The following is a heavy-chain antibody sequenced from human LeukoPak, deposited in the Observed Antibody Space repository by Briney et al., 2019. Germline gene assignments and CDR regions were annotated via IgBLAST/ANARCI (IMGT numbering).Heavy chain of an antibody. J-gene: IGHJ2*01. CDR3: VSFSGSYYGDFDY. V-gene: IGHV3-21*01. Sequence: TGGSLRLSCAASGFTFSNYNMNWVRQAPGKGLEWVSSVSSSSNYIYYADSVKGRFTISRDNAKNSLYLQMNSLRAEDTAMYYCVSFSGSYYGDFDYWGRGTLVTVSS. CDR1: GFTFSNYN. CDR2: VSSSSNYI. D-gene: IGHD1-26*01.